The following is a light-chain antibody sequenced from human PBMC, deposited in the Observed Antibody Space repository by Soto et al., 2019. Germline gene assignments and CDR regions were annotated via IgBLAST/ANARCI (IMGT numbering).Light chain of an antibody. Sequence: DIVMTHSPDYLAVSLGERATINCKSSQSVLYSSNNKNYLAWYQQKPGQPPKLLIYWASTRESGVPDRFSGSGSGTDFTLTISSLQAEDVAVYYCQQYYSTLITFGQGTRLEIK. V-gene: IGKV4-1*01. CDR1: QSVLYSSNNKNY. CDR3: QQYYSTLIT. CDR2: WAS. J-gene: IGKJ5*01.